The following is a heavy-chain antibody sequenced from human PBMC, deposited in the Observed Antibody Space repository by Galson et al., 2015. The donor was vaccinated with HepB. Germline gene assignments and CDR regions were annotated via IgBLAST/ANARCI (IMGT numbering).Heavy chain of an antibody. Sequence: ETLSLTCSVSGASISISTFYWVWIRQTPVKGLEWIGNVHSSGVTYYTPSLNNRVTVSGDTAKNQFSLRVRAVTAADTAGYYRVRALGGSYFYGMDVWGQGTTVIVSS. J-gene: IGHJ6*02. CDR1: GASISISTFY. CDR2: VHSSGVT. CDR3: VRALGGSYFYGMDV. V-gene: IGHV4-39*01.